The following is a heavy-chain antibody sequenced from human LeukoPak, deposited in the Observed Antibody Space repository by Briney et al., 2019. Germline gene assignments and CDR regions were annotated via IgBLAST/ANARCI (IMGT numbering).Heavy chain of an antibody. Sequence: PSGTLSLTCAVSGGSISSSDWWSWVRQPPGKGLEWIGEIYHSGSTDYNPSLKSRVTISVDKSKNQFSLNLSSVTAADTAVYYCARDRRYYDSSAYIRGFDYWGQGTLVTVSS. V-gene: IGHV4-4*02. D-gene: IGHD3-22*01. CDR1: GGSISSSDW. CDR3: ARDRRYYDSSAYIRGFDY. CDR2: IYHSGST. J-gene: IGHJ4*02.